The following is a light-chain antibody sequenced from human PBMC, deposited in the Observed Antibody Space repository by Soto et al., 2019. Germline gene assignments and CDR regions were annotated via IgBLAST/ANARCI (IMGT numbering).Light chain of an antibody. CDR1: QSVSSNY. CDR3: LRYSSSQWT. J-gene: IGKJ1*01. CDR2: GAS. V-gene: IGKV3-20*01. Sequence: EIVLTQSPGTLSLSPGERATLSCRASQSVSSNYLAWYQQKPGQAPRLLILGASNRATGIPARFSGSGSGTDFTLTITGLEPEDFAVYFCLRYSSSQWTFGQGTKVDIK.